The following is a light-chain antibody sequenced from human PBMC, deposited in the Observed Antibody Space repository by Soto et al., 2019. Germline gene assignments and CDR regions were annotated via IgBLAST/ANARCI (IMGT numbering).Light chain of an antibody. V-gene: IGKV1-5*01. J-gene: IGKJ1*01. CDR2: DAS. CDR1: QTITTW. CDR3: QQYTNTNNPWM. Sequence: DIQMTPSPSTLSASVGDRVTITCRAVQTITTWMAWYQQKPGKAPKLLVYDASTLQSGVATRFSGSGSGTEFTLIISGLQPEDSATYYCQQYTNTNNPWMFGQGTKVDIK.